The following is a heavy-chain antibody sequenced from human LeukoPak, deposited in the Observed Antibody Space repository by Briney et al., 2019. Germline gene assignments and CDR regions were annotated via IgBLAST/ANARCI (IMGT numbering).Heavy chain of an antibody. Sequence: SETLSLTCAVYGGSFRGYYWSWIRQPPGKGLEWIGEINHSGSTNYNPSLKSRVTISVDTSKNQFSLKLSSVTAADTAVYYCARLTRRGYSGGAFDIWGQGTMVTVSS. CDR1: GGSFRGYY. J-gene: IGHJ3*02. D-gene: IGHD5-12*01. CDR2: INHSGST. V-gene: IGHV4-34*01. CDR3: ARLTRRGYSGGAFDI.